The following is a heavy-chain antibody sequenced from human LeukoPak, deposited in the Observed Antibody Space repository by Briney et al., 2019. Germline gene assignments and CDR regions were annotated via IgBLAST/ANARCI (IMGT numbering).Heavy chain of an antibody. D-gene: IGHD3-22*01. CDR2: IIPIFGTA. CDR1: GGTFSSYA. CDR3: AREPTITMMGLYKPYNWFDP. V-gene: IGHV1-69*13. Sequence: ASVTVSCKASGGTFSSYAISWVRQAPGQGLEWMGGIIPIFGTANYAQKFQGRVTITADESTSTAYMELSSLRSEDTAVYYCAREPTITMMGLYKPYNWFDPWGQGTLVTASS. J-gene: IGHJ5*02.